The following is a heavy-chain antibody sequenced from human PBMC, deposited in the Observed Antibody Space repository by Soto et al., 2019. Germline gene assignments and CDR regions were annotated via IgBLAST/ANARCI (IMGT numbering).Heavy chain of an antibody. CDR2: ISGSGGST. Sequence: EVQLLDSGGGLVQPGGSLRLSCAASGFTFSSYAMSWVRQAPGKGLEWVSAISGSGGSTYYADSVKGRFAISRDNSKNTVYLQMNSLRAEDTAVCYCVRYSWSDKNFDYWGQGTLVTVSS. CDR1: GFTFSSYA. V-gene: IGHV3-23*01. CDR3: VRYSWSDKNFDY. D-gene: IGHD1-20*01. J-gene: IGHJ4*02.